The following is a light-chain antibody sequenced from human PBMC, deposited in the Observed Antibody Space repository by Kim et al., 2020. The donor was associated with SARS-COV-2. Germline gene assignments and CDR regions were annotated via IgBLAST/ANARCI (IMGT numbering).Light chain of an antibody. Sequence: SPRGARALIYCAGQNGSSSYLAWYQQKPGQAPKLLIYGASSWATGVPDRFSGSGSGTDFTLTISSLQPEDFAMYYCQQYGSSRWTFGQGTKVDIK. V-gene: IGKV3-20*01. CDR3: QQYGSSRWT. CDR2: GAS. CDR1: QNGSSSY. J-gene: IGKJ1*01.